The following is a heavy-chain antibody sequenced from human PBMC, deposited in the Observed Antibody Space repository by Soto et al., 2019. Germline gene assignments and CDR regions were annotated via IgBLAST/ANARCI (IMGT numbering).Heavy chain of an antibody. Sequence: QVQLVESGGGLVKPGGSLRLSCAVSGFSFSDYSMSWIRQAPGKGLEWVSYISSSRSHTNYADAVKGRFTISRDNAKNSVYLQMNSLRAEDTAVYYCARLPVWFGELFPYFDYWGQGTLVTVSS. CDR3: ARLPVWFGELFPYFDY. CDR2: ISSSRSHT. V-gene: IGHV3-11*06. CDR1: GFSFSDYS. J-gene: IGHJ4*02. D-gene: IGHD3-10*01.